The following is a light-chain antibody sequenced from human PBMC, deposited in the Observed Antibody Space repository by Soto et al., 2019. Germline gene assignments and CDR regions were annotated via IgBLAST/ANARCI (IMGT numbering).Light chain of an antibody. J-gene: IGLJ1*01. CDR3: PSFDNGLLAYV. CDR2: ADN. V-gene: IGLV1-40*01. CDR1: SSNIGNNYV. Sequence: QSVLTQPPSVSAAPGQKVTISCSGSSSNIGNNYVSWYQQLPGTAPKLLIYADNSRPSGVPDRFSASKSGTSASLAIAGLQAEDEGDYYCPSFDNGLLAYVFGTGTKLTVL.